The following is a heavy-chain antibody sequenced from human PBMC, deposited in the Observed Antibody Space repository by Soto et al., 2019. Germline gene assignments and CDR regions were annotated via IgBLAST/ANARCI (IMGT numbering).Heavy chain of an antibody. V-gene: IGHV4-34*01. CDR1: GGSFSGYY. Sequence: QVQLQQWGAGLLKPSETLSLTCAVYGGSFSGYYWSWIRQPPGKGLEWIGEINHSGSTNYNPSLKSRVTISVDTYKNQFSLELSSVTAADTAVYYCARGRSSSWYYFDYWGQGTLVTVSS. J-gene: IGHJ4*02. CDR2: INHSGST. CDR3: ARGRSSSWYYFDY. D-gene: IGHD6-13*01.